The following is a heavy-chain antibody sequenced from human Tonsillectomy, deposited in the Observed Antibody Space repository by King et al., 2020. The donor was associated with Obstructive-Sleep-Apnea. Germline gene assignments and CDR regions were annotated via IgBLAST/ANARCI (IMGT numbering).Heavy chain of an antibody. CDR1: GFTFSNFA. CDR3: ARGPEGWNPLEN. V-gene: IGHV3-30*04. D-gene: IGHD1-1*01. CDR2: ISFDGGHK. J-gene: IGHJ4*02. Sequence: VQLVESGGGVVQPGRSLRLACEASGFTFSNFAMHWVRQAPGKGLEWVAIISFDGGHKDYADSVKGRFSISRDNSKNTLHLQMNSLRAEDTAMYYCARGPEGWNPLENWGQGTLVTVSS.